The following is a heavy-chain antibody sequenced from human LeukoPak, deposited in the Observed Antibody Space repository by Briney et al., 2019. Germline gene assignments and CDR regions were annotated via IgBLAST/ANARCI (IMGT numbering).Heavy chain of an antibody. V-gene: IGHV3-23*01. CDR1: GFSFRTYV. D-gene: IGHD2-15*01. CDR3: AKDKAAGSWNPPSDF. CDR2: ISTSSTDT. J-gene: IGHJ4*02. Sequence: GGSLRLSRAPSGFSFRTYVMSWVRQAPGKGLEWVSGISTSSTDTYYAESVKGRFTISRDNSKYTVFLQMNSLRADDTAKYYCAKDKAAGSWNPPSDFWGQGSLVTVSS.